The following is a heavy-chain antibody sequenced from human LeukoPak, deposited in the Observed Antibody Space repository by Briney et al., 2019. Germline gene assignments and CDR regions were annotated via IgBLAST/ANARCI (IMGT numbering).Heavy chain of an antibody. Sequence: ASVKVSCKASGYAFTNYGISWVRQAPGQGLEWMGWISAYNGHTKYAQKVQGRVTMTRDTSTSTAYMELRSLRSDDTAVYYCARDGHRRYHYDSSGREDAFDIWGQGTMVTVSS. J-gene: IGHJ3*02. V-gene: IGHV1-18*01. D-gene: IGHD3-22*01. CDR2: ISAYNGHT. CDR3: ARDGHRRYHYDSSGREDAFDI. CDR1: GYAFTNYG.